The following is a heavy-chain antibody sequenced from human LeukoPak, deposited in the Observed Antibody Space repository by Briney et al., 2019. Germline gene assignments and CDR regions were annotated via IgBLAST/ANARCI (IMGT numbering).Heavy chain of an antibody. CDR2: LRPSDGRE. D-gene: IGHD2-2*01. V-gene: IGHV3-23*01. J-gene: IGHJ4*02. Sequence: GGSLRLSCAASGFTFSTHAMSWVRQAPGKGLEWVSSLRPSDGREFIADSVKGRFTTYRDDSKHTLYLQMNGLRAEDTAVYYCARDQRYCSSSSCPWEPFDYWGQGTLITVSS. CDR3: ARDQRYCSSSSCPWEPFDY. CDR1: GFTFSTHA.